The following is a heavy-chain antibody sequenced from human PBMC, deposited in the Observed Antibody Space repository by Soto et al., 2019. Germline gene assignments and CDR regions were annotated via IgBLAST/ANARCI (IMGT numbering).Heavy chain of an antibody. Sequence: QVQLVESGGGVVQPGTSLRLSCAASGFTFSTYAMHWVRQAPGKGLEWVAAISYHGRNKNYADSVKGRFTISRDNSMNTLYAESNSLSLDDTALYYCARDQMVAGPYFDYWGQGTLVTVSS. CDR1: GFTFSTYA. D-gene: IGHD6-19*01. CDR2: ISYHGRNK. V-gene: IGHV3-30*04. CDR3: ARDQMVAGPYFDY. J-gene: IGHJ4*02.